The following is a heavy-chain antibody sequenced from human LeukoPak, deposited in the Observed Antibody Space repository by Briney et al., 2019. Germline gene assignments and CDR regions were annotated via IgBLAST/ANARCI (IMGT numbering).Heavy chain of an antibody. CDR2: IKTDGSST. J-gene: IGHJ5*02. CDR1: GFTFSSYW. Sequence: GGSLRLSCAASGFTFSSYWMHWVRQAPGKGLVWVSHIKTDGSSTNYADSVKGRFTISRDNAKNTVYLQMNSLRAEDTAVYYCARDYVSGSFGPWGQGTLVTVSS. D-gene: IGHD3-10*01. CDR3: ARDYVSGSFGP. V-gene: IGHV3-74*01.